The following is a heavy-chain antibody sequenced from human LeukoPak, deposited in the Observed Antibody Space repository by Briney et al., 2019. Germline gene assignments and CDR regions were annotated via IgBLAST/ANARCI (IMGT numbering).Heavy chain of an antibody. V-gene: IGHV1-2*02. J-gene: IGHJ4*02. D-gene: IGHD6-13*01. CDR2: INPNSGGT. CDR1: GYTFTGYY. Sequence: ASVKVSCKASGYTFTGYYMHWVRQAPGQGLERMGWINPNSGGTNYAQKFQGRVTMTRDTPISTAYMELSRLRSDDTAVYYCARSSGIAAAGAFDYWGQGTLVTVSS. CDR3: ARSSGIAAAGAFDY.